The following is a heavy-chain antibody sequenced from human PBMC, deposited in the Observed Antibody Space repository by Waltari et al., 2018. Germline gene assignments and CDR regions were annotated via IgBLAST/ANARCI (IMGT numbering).Heavy chain of an antibody. CDR1: GGSISRGGYY. Sequence: QVQLQESGPGLVKPSQTLSLTCTVSGGSISRGGYYWTWIRQHPGKGLEWIGYIYYSGSTYYNPSLKSRVTISVDTSKNQFSLKLSSVTVADTAVYYCARVSWERDGYNRGFDYWGQGTLVTVSS. V-gene: IGHV4-31*03. D-gene: IGHD5-12*01. CDR2: IYYSGST. CDR3: ARVSWERDGYNRGFDY. J-gene: IGHJ4*02.